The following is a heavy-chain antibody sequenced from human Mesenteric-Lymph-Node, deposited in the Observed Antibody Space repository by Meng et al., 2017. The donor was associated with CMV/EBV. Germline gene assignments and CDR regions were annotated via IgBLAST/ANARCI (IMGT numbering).Heavy chain of an antibody. Sequence: QVQLHQWGAGLLKPSETLSVTCAVYGGSFSGYYSNWIRKSPEKGLEWIGVINHSGSTTYNPAFTSRIIISVDTSTNQISLNMSSVTAADTAVYYCARGSSYDILTGYFDYWGQGALVTVSS. V-gene: IGHV4-34*01. J-gene: IGHJ4*02. CDR3: ARGSSYDILTGYFDY. D-gene: IGHD3-9*01. CDR2: INHSGST. CDR1: GGSFSGYY.